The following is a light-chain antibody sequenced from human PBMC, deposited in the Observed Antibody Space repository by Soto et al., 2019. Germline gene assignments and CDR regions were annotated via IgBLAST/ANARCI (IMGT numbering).Light chain of an antibody. V-gene: IGLV1-51*01. J-gene: IGLJ2*01. Sequence: QSVLTQPPSVSAAPGQTVTTSCSGSSSNIGNNYVFWYQQLPGTAPKLLIYDNDKRPSGIPDRCSGSKSGTSATLGITGLQTGDEADYYCATWDRSLSVGVFGGGTKLTVL. CDR2: DND. CDR1: SSNIGNNY. CDR3: ATWDRSLSVGV.